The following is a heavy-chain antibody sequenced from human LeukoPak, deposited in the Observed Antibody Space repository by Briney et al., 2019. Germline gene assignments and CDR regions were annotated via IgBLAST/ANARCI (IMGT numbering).Heavy chain of an antibody. CDR3: ARGFAHYYGSGSYLDY. D-gene: IGHD3-10*01. CDR1: GGSFSGYY. V-gene: IGHV4-34*01. J-gene: IGHJ4*02. Sequence: SETLSLTCAVYGGSFSGYYWSWIRQPPGKGLEWIGEINHSGSTNYNPSLKSRVTISVDTSKNQFSLKLSSVTPADTAVYYCARGFAHYYGSGSYLDYWGQGTLVTVSS. CDR2: INHSGST.